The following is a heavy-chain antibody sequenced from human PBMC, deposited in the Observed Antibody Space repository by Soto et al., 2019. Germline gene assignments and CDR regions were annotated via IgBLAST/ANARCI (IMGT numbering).Heavy chain of an antibody. V-gene: IGHV3-30*03. J-gene: IGHJ6*02. Sequence: GSLRLSCAASGFTFSTYGMHWVRQAPGKGPEWVAVISRDGSNTYYAASVKGRFTISRDNSKNTQYLQMNSLRAEDTAVYYCAIEEYDYYDGMEVWGQGTTVTVSS. D-gene: IGHD3-10*01. CDR2: ISRDGSNT. CDR3: AIEEYDYYDGMEV. CDR1: GFTFSTYG.